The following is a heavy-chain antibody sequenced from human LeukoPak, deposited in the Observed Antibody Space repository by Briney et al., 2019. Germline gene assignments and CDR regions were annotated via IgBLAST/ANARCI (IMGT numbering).Heavy chain of an antibody. CDR2: INSDRSST. CDR1: GFTFSSYY. J-gene: IGHJ4*02. V-gene: IGHV3-74*01. Sequence: GGSLRLSCAASGFTFSSYYMHWVRQAPGKGLVWVSRINSDRSSTNYADSVKGRFTISRDNAKNTLYLQMNSLRAEDTAVYYCARVSEESSWYIDYWGQGTLVTVSS. D-gene: IGHD6-13*01. CDR3: ARVSEESSWYIDY.